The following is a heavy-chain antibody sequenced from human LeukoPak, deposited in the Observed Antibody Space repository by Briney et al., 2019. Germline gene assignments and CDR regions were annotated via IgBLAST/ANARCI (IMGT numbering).Heavy chain of an antibody. CDR2: IRLDGSAE. V-gene: IGHV3-30*02. Sequence: GGSLRLSCTLSGFILGNYGMHWVRQAPGKGLEWVASIRLDGSAEYHADSIKGRFTISRDNSKSTLYPPMKSLRPEDTAVYYCAKRFCGTDCFTRFWGFDYWGQGTLVSVPS. CDR3: AKRFCGTDCFTRFWGFDY. CDR1: GFILGNYG. D-gene: IGHD2-21*02. J-gene: IGHJ4*02.